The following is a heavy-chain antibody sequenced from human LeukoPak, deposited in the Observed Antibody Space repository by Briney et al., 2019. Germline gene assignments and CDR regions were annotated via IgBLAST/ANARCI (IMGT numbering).Heavy chain of an antibody. J-gene: IGHJ4*02. CDR1: GFTFSTYW. CDR3: ATDRENSDWQKRFDS. V-gene: IGHV3-7*01. CDR2: INQDASEI. D-gene: IGHD2-21*02. Sequence: GGSLRLSCAASGFTFSTYWMNWYRQAPGKGLEWVGNINQDASEINYVDSVRGRFTISRDNAKNSLHLQMNSLRAEDTAVYYCATDRENSDWQKRFDSWGQGTLVTVSS.